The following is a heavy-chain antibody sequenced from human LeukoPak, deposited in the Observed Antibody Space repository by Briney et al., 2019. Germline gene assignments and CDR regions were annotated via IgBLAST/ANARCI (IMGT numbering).Heavy chain of an antibody. Sequence: ASVKVSCKATGYTFTDYYMHWVRQAPGQGLEWMGWINPNSGGTNYAQKFQGRVTMTRDTSISTAYMELSRLRSDDTAVYYCVRGFIGVMVASGWFDPWGQGTLVTVSS. CDR3: VRGFIGVMVASGWFDP. CDR2: INPNSGGT. CDR1: GYTFTDYY. D-gene: IGHD3-10*01. V-gene: IGHV1-2*02. J-gene: IGHJ5*02.